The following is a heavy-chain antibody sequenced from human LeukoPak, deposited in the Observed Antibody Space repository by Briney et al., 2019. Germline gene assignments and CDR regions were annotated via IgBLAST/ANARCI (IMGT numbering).Heavy chain of an antibody. CDR2: INPNSGGT. V-gene: IGHV1-2*02. Sequence: ASVKVSCKASGGTFSSYAISWVRQAPGQGLEWMGWINPNSGGTNYAQKFQGRVTMTRDTSISTAYMELSRLRSDDTAVYYCAREVDDSSGYYYWGQGTLVTVSS. J-gene: IGHJ4*02. D-gene: IGHD3-22*01. CDR3: AREVDDSSGYYY. CDR1: GGTFSSYA.